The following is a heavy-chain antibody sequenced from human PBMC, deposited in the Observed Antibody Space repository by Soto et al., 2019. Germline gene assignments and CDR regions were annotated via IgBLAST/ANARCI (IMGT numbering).Heavy chain of an antibody. CDR1: GFTFSSYS. D-gene: IGHD4-4*01. J-gene: IGHJ4*02. Sequence: PGESLKISCAASGFTFSSYSMHWVRQAPGKGLEWVAVISYDGSNKYYADSVKGRFTISRDNSKNTLYLQMNSLRAEDTAVYYCPNPPDYHNSHRIYYFDYWRQGILVNVS. CDR2: ISYDGSNK. V-gene: IGHV3-30*18. CDR3: PNPPDYHNSHRIYYFDY.